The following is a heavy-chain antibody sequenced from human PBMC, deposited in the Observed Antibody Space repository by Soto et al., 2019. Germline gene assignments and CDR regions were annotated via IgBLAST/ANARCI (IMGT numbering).Heavy chain of an antibody. Sequence: SETLSLTCTVSGGSISSSSYYWGWIRQPPGKGLEWIGSIYYSGSTYYNPSLKSRVTISVDTSENQFSLKLSSVTAADTAVYYCARQRYYDFWSGYYGYYFGMDVWGQGTTVT. CDR1: GGSISSSSYY. D-gene: IGHD3-3*01. V-gene: IGHV4-39*01. J-gene: IGHJ6*02. CDR2: IYYSGST. CDR3: ARQRYYDFWSGYYGYYFGMDV.